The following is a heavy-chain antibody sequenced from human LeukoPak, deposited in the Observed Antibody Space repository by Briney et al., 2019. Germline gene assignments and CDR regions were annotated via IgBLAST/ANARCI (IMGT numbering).Heavy chain of an antibody. Sequence: SQTLSLTCTVSGGSISSGGYYWSWIRQHPGKGLEWIGYIYYSGTTYYNPSLKSRVTISVDTSKNQFSLKLTSVTAEDTAVYYCAKTIRITMVRGVNHDYWGQGTLVTVSS. J-gene: IGHJ4*02. CDR3: AKTIRITMVRGVNHDY. D-gene: IGHD3-10*01. CDR1: GGSISSGGYY. CDR2: IYYSGTT. V-gene: IGHV4-31*03.